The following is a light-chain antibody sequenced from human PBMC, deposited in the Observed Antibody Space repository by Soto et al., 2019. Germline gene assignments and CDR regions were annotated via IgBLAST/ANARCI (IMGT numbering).Light chain of an antibody. V-gene: IGKV3-20*01. Sequence: IVFRQSPSTLYLSPGERATLSCRASQSVSSSYLAWYQQKPGQAPRLLIYGASSRATGIPDRFSGSGSGTDFTLTISRLEPEDFAVYYCQQYGSSPDTFGPGTKVDIK. CDR3: QQYGSSPDT. CDR2: GAS. CDR1: QSVSSSY. J-gene: IGKJ3*01.